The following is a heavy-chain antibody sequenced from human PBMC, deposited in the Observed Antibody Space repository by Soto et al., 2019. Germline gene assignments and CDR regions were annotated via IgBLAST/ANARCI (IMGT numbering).Heavy chain of an antibody. CDR3: ARFRYGGRYYDY. CDR1: GFTFSDFY. D-gene: IGHD1-26*01. J-gene: IGHJ4*02. V-gene: IGHV3-11*03. Sequence: GGSLRLSCAASGFTFSDFYMSWIRQAPGTGLEWVSFISSSGSSPTYADSVKGRFTISRDNAKNSLYLQMNSLRADDTAIYYCARFRYGGRYYDYWGQGTLVTSPQ. CDR2: ISSSGSSP.